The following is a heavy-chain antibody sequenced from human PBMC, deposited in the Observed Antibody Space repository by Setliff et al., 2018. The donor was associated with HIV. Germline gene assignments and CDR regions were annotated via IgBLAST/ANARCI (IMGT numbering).Heavy chain of an antibody. Sequence: SETLSLTCTVSGGSISSDSYYWGWIRQSPGKGLEWIASINYSGYTYHNPSLKTRVTISIDTSKSQFSLKLYSVTAADTGVYYCARLFQWMSYSFDIWGQGTVVTVSS. V-gene: IGHV4-39*01. J-gene: IGHJ3*02. CDR3: ARLFQWMSYSFDI. CDR1: GGSISSDSYY. CDR2: INYSGYT. D-gene: IGHD5-12*01.